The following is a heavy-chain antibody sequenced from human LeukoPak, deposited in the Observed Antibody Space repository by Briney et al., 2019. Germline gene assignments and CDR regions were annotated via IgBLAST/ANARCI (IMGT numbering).Heavy chain of an antibody. CDR1: GFTFSSYE. V-gene: IGHV3-48*03. J-gene: IGHJ5*02. Sequence: GGSLRLSCAASGFTFSSYEMNWVRQAPGKGLEWVSYISSSGSTIYYADSVKGRFTISRDNAKNSLYLQMNSLRAEDTAVYYCAGDSSGYYYWFDPWGQGTLVTVSS. D-gene: IGHD3-22*01. CDR2: ISSSGSTI. CDR3: AGDSSGYYYWFDP.